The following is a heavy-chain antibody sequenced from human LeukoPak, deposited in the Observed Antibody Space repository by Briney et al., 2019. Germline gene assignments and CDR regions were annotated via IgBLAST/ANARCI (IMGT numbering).Heavy chain of an antibody. J-gene: IGHJ4*02. CDR3: ASLRVVPAAMGTFDY. V-gene: IGHV4-34*01. CDR2: INHSGST. D-gene: IGHD2-2*01. CDR1: GGSFSGYY. Sequence: SETLSLTCAVYGGSFSGYYWSWIRQPPGKGLEWIGEINHSGSTNYNPSLKSRVTISVDMSKNQFSLKLSSVTAADTAVYYCASLRVVPAAMGTFDYWGQGTLVTVSS.